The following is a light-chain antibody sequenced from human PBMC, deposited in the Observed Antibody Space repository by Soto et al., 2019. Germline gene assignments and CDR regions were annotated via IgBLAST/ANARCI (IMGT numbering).Light chain of an antibody. CDR3: SSFAGSNNFPYV. J-gene: IGLJ1*01. CDR1: SSDVGAYDY. V-gene: IGLV2-8*01. CDR2: EIN. Sequence: QSVLTQPPSASGSPGQSVTISCTGTSSDVGAYDYVSWYQQHPGKAPKLMIYEINKRPSGVPDRFSGSKSGNTASLTVSGLQAEDEADYYCSSFAGSNNFPYVSGTGTKVTV.